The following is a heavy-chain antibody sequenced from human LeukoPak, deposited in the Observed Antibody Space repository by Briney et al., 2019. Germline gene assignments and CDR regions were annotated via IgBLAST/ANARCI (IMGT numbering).Heavy chain of an antibody. Sequence: SETLSLTCSSSVDSFSTYYCWWRRQPPGKGLEWIGYVYYSGSTNYNPSLKSRVTIPVDTSKNQFSLTLRSATAADTAVYYRARGQTNVYGDAFDLWGRGTMVTVSS. J-gene: IGHJ3*01. CDR3: ARGQTNVYGDAFDL. D-gene: IGHD2/OR15-2a*01. V-gene: IGHV4-59*01. CDR1: VDSFSTYY. CDR2: VYYSGST.